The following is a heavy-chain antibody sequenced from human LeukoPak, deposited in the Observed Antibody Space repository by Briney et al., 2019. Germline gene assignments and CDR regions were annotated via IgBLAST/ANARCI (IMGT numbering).Heavy chain of an antibody. CDR1: GFTFRSYA. V-gene: IGHV3-23*01. J-gene: IGHJ3*02. D-gene: IGHD6-19*01. CDR2: ISGSGGST. Sequence: PGGSLRLSCAASGFTFRSYAMSWVRQAPGKGLEWVSAISGSGGSTYYADSVKGRFTISRDNSKNTLYLQMNSLRAEDTAVYYCAKDSRAVAVTGAFGAFDIWGQGTMVTVSS. CDR3: AKDSRAVAVTGAFGAFDI.